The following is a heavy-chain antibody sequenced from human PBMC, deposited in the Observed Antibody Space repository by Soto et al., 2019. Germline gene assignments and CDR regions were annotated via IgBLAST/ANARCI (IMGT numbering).Heavy chain of an antibody. CDR3: AKDKWLGYFDY. Sequence: EVQLLESGGGLVQPGGSLRLSCAASGFTFSSYAMSWVRQIPGKGLEWVSHISGSGATTYYADSVKGRFTISRDKSTNTMYVQIHSLRDEDAALYFWAKDKWLGYFDYWGQGTLVTVSS. CDR2: ISGSGATT. J-gene: IGHJ4*02. D-gene: IGHD5-12*01. CDR1: GFTFSSYA. V-gene: IGHV3-23*01.